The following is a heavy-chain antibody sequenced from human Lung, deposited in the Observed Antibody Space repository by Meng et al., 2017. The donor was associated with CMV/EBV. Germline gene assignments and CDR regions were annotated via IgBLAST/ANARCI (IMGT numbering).Heavy chain of an antibody. V-gene: IGHV3-21*01. CDR3: ARDQRGDGGVTFDY. Sequence: GSXRLSXAASGFTFSSYSMNWVRQAPGKGLEWVSSISSSSSYIYYADSVKGRFTISRDNAKNSMYLQMNSLRAEDTAVYYCARDQRGDGGVTFDYWGQGIXVTVSS. D-gene: IGHD5-24*01. CDR1: GFTFSSYS. J-gene: IGHJ4*02. CDR2: ISSSSSYI.